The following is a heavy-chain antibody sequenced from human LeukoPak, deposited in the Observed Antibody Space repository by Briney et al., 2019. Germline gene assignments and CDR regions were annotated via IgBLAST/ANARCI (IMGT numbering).Heavy chain of an antibody. V-gene: IGHV4-34*01. CDR2: VTHGGGT. Sequence: SETLSLTCAVYGDSFTSYYWSWIRQPPGKGLEWIGQVTHGGGTNYNPSLKSRATISADTSRNQFSLKLSSVTAADTAVYFCGGGGTIAAAGVDYWGHGTLVTVSS. J-gene: IGHJ4*01. D-gene: IGHD6-13*01. CDR1: GDSFTSYY. CDR3: GGGGTIAAAGVDY.